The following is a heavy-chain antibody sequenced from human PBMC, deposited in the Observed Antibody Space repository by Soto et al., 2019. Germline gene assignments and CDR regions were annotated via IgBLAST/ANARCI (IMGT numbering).Heavy chain of an antibody. D-gene: IGHD2-15*01. CDR3: AKDSGGHNWFDP. V-gene: IGHV3-30*18. Sequence: QVQLVESGGGVVQPGRSLRLSCAASGFTFSSYGMHWVRQAPGKRLEWVAVISYDGGNKYYPDSVKGRFTISRDNSTTTLYLQMNSLRAEDTAVYYCAKDSGGHNWFDPWGQGTLVTVSS. CDR2: ISYDGGNK. J-gene: IGHJ5*02. CDR1: GFTFSSYG.